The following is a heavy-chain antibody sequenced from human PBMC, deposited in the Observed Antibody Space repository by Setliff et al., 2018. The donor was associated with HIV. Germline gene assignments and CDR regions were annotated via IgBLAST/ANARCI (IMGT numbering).Heavy chain of an antibody. J-gene: IGHJ4*02. Sequence: GESLKISCKGSGYSFTSYWIGWVRQMPGKGLEWMGIIYPGDSDTTYSPSFQGQVTISEDTSKSQLSMKLTSVAAADTAIYYCARGKGGIDGPVEFDNWGQGTPVTVSS. D-gene: IGHD1-1*01. CDR1: GYSFTSYW. V-gene: IGHV5-51*01. CDR2: IYPGDSDT. CDR3: ARGKGGIDGPVEFDN.